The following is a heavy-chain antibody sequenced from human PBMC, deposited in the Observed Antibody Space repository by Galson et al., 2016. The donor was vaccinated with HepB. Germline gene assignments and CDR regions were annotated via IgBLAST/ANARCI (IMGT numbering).Heavy chain of an antibody. V-gene: IGHV3-7*01. CDR3: AKMSESLTYYYGMDV. CDR1: GFTFSTYW. J-gene: IGHJ6*02. CDR2: IKQDGGGK. Sequence: SLRLSCAASGFTFSTYWMTWVRQAPGKGLEWVANIKQDGGGKYYVDSVKGRFTISRDNAEEPLYLQMNSLRAEDTAVYYCAKMSESLTYYYGMDVWGQGTTVTVSS. D-gene: IGHD1-26*01.